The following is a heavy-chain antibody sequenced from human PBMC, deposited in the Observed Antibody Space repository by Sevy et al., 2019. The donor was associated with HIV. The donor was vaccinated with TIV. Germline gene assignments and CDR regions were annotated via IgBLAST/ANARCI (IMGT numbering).Heavy chain of an antibody. CDR3: AKEVRGPSPSSGGGYFDL. Sequence: GGSLRLSCAASGFTFSSYAMSWVRQAPGKGLEWVSAISGSGGSTYYAHSVKGRFIISRDNSKNTLYLQMNSLGAEDTAVYNCAKEVRGPSPSSGGGYFDLWGRGTLVTVSS. V-gene: IGHV3-23*01. CDR2: ISGSGGST. D-gene: IGHD6-25*01. J-gene: IGHJ2*01. CDR1: GFTFSSYA.